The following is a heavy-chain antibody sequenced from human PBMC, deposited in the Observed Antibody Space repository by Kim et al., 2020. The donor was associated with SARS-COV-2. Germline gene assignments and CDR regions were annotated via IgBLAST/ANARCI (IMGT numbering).Heavy chain of an antibody. V-gene: IGHV4-4*07. J-gene: IGHJ4*02. D-gene: IGHD6-6*01. CDR3: ARGPSQGIPLDY. Sequence: SETLSLTCTVSGDSVSNYYWSWIRQPAGKGLEWIGRIFISGNPNYNPSLKGRVTMSIDTSGNPFSLQLASLTAADTAIYYCARGPSQGIPLDYWGQGTLVTVSS. CDR2: IFISGNP. CDR1: GDSVSNYY.